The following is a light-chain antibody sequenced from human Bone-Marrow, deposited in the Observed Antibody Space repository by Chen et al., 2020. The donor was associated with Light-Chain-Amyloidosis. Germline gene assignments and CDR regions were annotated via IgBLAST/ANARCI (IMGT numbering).Light chain of an antibody. V-gene: IGKV3-20*01. CDR2: GSS. CDR3: QEYGTSPLT. J-gene: IGKJ4*01. CDR1: QTISSNY. Sequence: EIVLTQSPGTLSLSPGEGANLSCRASQTISSNYLTWYQQKFGQAPRLLIYGSSSRDTGIPDRDTGNGSKTDFTHTINRLEAEDFGRYYCQEYGTSPLTFGGGTKVEIK.